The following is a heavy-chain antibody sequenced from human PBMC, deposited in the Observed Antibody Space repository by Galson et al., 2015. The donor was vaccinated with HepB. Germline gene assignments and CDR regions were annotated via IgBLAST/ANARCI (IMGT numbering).Heavy chain of an antibody. Sequence: SVKVSCKASGGTFSSYAISWVRQAPGQGLEWMGGIIPIFGTANYAQKFQGRVTITADKSTSTAYMELSSLRSEDTAVYYCARGAPGEQQLLGWFDPWGQGTLVTVSS. V-gene: IGHV1-69*06. D-gene: IGHD6-13*01. CDR3: ARGAPGEQQLLGWFDP. CDR1: GGTFSSYA. CDR2: IIPIFGTA. J-gene: IGHJ5*02.